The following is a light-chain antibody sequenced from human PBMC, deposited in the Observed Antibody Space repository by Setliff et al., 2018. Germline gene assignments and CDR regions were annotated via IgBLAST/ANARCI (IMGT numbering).Light chain of an antibody. Sequence: QSALTQAASVSGSPGQSVTISCTGSSSDIGTYDYVSWYQHHPGRAPKFLIYDVRYRPSGVSNCFSGSKSGNTASLTISGLQAEDAADYYCFSYTSSGSYVFGTGTKVTVL. CDR3: FSYTSSGSYV. CDR2: DVR. V-gene: IGLV2-14*03. CDR1: SSDIGTYDY. J-gene: IGLJ1*01.